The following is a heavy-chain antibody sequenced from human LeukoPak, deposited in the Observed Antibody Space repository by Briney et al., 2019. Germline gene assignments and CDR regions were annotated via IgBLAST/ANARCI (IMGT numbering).Heavy chain of an antibody. V-gene: IGHV3-48*03. CDR2: ISSSGSTI. Sequence: PGGSLRLSCAASGFTFSSYEMNWVRQAPGKGLEWVSYISSSGSTIYYADSVKGRFTISRDNAKNSLYLQMNSLRAENTAVYYCARDRNPFDYWGQGTLVTVSS. CDR3: ARDRNPFDY. CDR1: GFTFSSYE. J-gene: IGHJ4*02.